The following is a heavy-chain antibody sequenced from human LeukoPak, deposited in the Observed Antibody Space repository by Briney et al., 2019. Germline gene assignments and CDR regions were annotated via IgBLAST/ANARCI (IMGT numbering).Heavy chain of an antibody. CDR3: AKDRLGYFDWTFDY. CDR1: GFTFSSYA. D-gene: IGHD3-9*01. CDR2: ISYDGSNK. Sequence: GGSLRLSCAASGFTFSSYAMHWVRQAPGKGLERVAVISYDGSNKYYADSVKGRFTISRDNSKNTLYLQMNSLRAEDTAVYYCAKDRLGYFDWTFDYWGQGTLVTVSS. J-gene: IGHJ4*02. V-gene: IGHV3-30-3*01.